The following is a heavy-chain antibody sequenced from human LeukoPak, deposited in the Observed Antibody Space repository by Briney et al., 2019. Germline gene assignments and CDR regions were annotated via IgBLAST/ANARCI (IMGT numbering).Heavy chain of an antibody. D-gene: IGHD2-15*01. CDR3: ARQALLQGSATYFDY. V-gene: IGHV4-34*01. CDR1: GGSFSGYY. J-gene: IGHJ4*02. CDR2: INHSGST. Sequence: PSETLSLTCAVYGGSFSGYYWSWIRQPPGKGLGWIGEINHSGSTNYNPSLKSRVTISVDTSKNQFSLKLSSVTAADTAVYYCARQALLQGSATYFDYWGQGTLVTVSS.